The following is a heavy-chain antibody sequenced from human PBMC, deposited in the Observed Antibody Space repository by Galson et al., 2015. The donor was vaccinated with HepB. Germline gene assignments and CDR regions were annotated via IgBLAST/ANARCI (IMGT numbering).Heavy chain of an antibody. CDR2: IWYDGSNK. CDR1: GFTFSSYD. J-gene: IGHJ6*02. V-gene: IGHV3-33*01. Sequence: SLRLSCAASGFTFSSYDMHWVRQAPGKGLEWVAVIWYDGSNKNYADSVKGRFTISRDNSKNTLFLQMNSLRADDTAVYYCARNGVATSGYYYYDMDVWGQGTTVTVSS. CDR3: ARNGVATSGYYYYDMDV. D-gene: IGHD5-12*01.